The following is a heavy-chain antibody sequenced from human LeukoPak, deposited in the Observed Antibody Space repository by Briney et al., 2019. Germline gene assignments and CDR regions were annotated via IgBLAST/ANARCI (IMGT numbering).Heavy chain of an antibody. D-gene: IGHD3-9*01. CDR2: ISSNGGST. CDR1: GFTFSSYA. J-gene: IGHJ4*02. Sequence: AGGSLRLSCSASGFTFSSYAMHWVRQAPGKGLEYVSAISSNGGSTYYADSAKGRFTISRDNSKNTLYLQMSSLRAEDTAVYYCVKASRYDILTGSDYWGQGTLVTVSS. V-gene: IGHV3-64D*06. CDR3: VKASRYDILTGSDY.